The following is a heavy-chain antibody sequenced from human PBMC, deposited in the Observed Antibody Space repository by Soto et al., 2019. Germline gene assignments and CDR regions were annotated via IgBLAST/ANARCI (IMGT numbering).Heavy chain of an antibody. CDR2: IDPSDSYT. V-gene: IGHV5-10-1*01. Sequence: GESLKISCKGSGYSFTSYWISWVRQMPGKGLEWMGRIDPSDSYTNNSPSFQGHVTISADKSISTAYLQWSSLKASDTAMYYCAGGTVTNYYYYYGMDVWGQGTTVTVSS. J-gene: IGHJ6*02. D-gene: IGHD4-4*01. CDR3: AGGTVTNYYYYYGMDV. CDR1: GYSFTSYW.